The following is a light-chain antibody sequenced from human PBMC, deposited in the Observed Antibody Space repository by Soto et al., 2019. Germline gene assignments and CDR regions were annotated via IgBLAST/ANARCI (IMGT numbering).Light chain of an antibody. J-gene: IGLJ1*01. CDR3: FSFTSTNTQV. Sequence: LTQPASVRRSPGQSITISCTRTSSDVGGYNYVSWYQQHPGKAPNLMIYKVSNRPSGVYNRFSGSKSGNTASLTISGLQAEDEADYYCFSFTSTNTQVFGSGTKVTVL. CDR1: SSDVGGYNY. CDR2: KVS. V-gene: IGLV2-14*01.